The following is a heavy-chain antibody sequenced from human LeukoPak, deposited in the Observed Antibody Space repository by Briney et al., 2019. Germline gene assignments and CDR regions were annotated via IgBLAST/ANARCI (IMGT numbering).Heavy chain of an antibody. D-gene: IGHD6-19*01. CDR1: GYTFTSYD. J-gene: IGHJ4*02. V-gene: IGHV1-8*01. CDR3: AREGEKKQWLENEFDY. Sequence: ASVKVSCKASGYTFTSYDINWVRQATGQGLEWVGWMNPNSGNTGYAQKFQGRVTMTRNTSISTAYMELSSLRSEDTAVYYCAREGEKKQWLENEFDYWGQGTLVTVSS. CDR2: MNPNSGNT.